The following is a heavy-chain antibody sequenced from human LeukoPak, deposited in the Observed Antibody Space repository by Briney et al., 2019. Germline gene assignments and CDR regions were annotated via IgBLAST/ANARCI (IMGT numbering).Heavy chain of an antibody. J-gene: IGHJ4*02. CDR1: GFTFSDYY. V-gene: IGHV3-11*04. D-gene: IGHD2-15*01. Sequence: GGSLRLSCAASGFTFSDYYMSCVRQAPGKGLGWVSYISSSVSTIYYADSVKCRFTISMDNAKNSLYLQINSLSSQETAGYYCARDSAPADSRGQGNLVTVSS. CDR2: ISSSVSTI. CDR3: ARDSAPADS.